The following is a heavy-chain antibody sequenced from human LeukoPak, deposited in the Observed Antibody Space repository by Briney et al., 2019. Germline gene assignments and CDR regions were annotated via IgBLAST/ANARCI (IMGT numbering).Heavy chain of an antibody. D-gene: IGHD2-15*01. CDR3: AKDGYIVVVVAATI. J-gene: IGHJ4*02. V-gene: IGHV3-23*01. Sequence: GGSLRLSCAASGSTFSSYAMSWVRQAPGKGLEWVSAISGSGGSTYYADSVKGRFTISRDNSKNTLYLQMNSLRAEDTAVYYCAKDGYIVVVVAATIWGQGTLVTVSS. CDR2: ISGSGGST. CDR1: GSTFSSYA.